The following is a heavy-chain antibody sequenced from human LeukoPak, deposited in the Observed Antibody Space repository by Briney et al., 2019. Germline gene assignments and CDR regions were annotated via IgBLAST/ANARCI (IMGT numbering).Heavy chain of an antibody. CDR1: GGSISSYY. CDR3: ASSTTAVGYFQH. CDR2: IYYSGST. J-gene: IGHJ1*01. V-gene: IGHV4-59*01. Sequence: SETLSLTCTVSGGSISSYYWSRIRQPPGKGLEWIGYIYYSGSTNYNPSLKSRVTISVDTSKNQFSLKLSSVTAADTAVYYCASSTTAVGYFQHWGQGTLVTVSS. D-gene: IGHD4-23*01.